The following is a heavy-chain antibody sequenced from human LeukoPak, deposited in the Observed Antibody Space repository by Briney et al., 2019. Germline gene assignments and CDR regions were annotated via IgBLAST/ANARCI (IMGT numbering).Heavy chain of an antibody. CDR2: ISVSSATT. Sequence: GGSLRLSCAASGFTFSSYAMSWVRQAPGKGLEWVSTISVSSATTYYADSVKGRFTISRDNSKNTLYLQMNSLRAEDTAVYYCAKAPIAAAPRFIDYWGQGTLVTVSS. J-gene: IGHJ4*02. CDR3: AKAPIAAAPRFIDY. CDR1: GFTFSSYA. D-gene: IGHD6-13*01. V-gene: IGHV3-23*01.